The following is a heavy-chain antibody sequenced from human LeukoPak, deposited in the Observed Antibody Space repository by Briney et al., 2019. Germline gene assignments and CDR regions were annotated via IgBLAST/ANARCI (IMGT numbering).Heavy chain of an antibody. CDR3: ARENTYCGGDCYPPVYYYYYMDA. CDR1: GYTFTSYD. J-gene: IGHJ6*03. Sequence: ASVKVSCKASGYTFTSYDINWVRQATGQGLEWMGWMNPNSGNTGYAQEFQGRVTITRNTSISTAYMELSSLRSDDTAVYYCARENTYCGGDCYPPVYYYYYMDAWGKGTTVTISS. D-gene: IGHD2-21*02. CDR2: MNPNSGNT. V-gene: IGHV1-8*03.